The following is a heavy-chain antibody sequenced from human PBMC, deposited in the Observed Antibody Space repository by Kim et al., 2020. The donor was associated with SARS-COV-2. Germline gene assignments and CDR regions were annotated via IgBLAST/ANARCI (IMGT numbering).Heavy chain of an antibody. J-gene: IGHJ4*02. CDR1: GGTFSSYA. V-gene: IGHV1-69*13. CDR3: ARGGSSSWPFDY. CDR2: IIPIFVTA. Sequence: SVKVFCKASGGTFSSYAISWVGQAPGQFLEFMGGIIPIFVTANYAQKFQGRVTITANESTSTAYMELSSLRSEDTAVYYCARGGSSSWPFDYWGQGTLVTVSS. D-gene: IGHD6-13*01.